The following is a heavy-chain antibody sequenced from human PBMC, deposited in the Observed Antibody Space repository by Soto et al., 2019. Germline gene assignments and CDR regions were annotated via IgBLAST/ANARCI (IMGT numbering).Heavy chain of an antibody. Sequence: SETLSLTCTVSGGSISSGGYYWSWIRQHPGKGLEWIGYIYYSGSTYYNQSLKSRVTISVDTSKNQFSLKLSSVTAADTAVYYCARSPAAATYYFDYWGQGTLVTVSS. V-gene: IGHV4-31*03. J-gene: IGHJ4*02. D-gene: IGHD2-2*01. CDR3: ARSPAAATYYFDY. CDR1: GGSISSGGYY. CDR2: IYYSGST.